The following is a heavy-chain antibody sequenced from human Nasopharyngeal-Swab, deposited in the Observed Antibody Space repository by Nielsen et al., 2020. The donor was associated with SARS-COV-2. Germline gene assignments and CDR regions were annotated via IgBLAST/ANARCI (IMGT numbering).Heavy chain of an antibody. CDR3: ARDRGYSYGYDAFDI. J-gene: IGHJ3*02. CDR2: ISSGSSII. CDR1: GFTFSTYS. Sequence: ETLSLTCAASGFTFSTYSMNWVRQAPGKGLEWVSYISSGSSIIYYADSVKGRFTISRDNAKNSLYLQMNSLRDEDTAVYYCARDRGYSYGYDAFDIWGQGTMVTVSS. D-gene: IGHD5-18*01. V-gene: IGHV3-48*02.